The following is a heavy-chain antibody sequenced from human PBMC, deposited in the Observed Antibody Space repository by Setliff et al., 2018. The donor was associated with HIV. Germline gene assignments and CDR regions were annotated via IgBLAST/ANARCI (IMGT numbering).Heavy chain of an antibody. CDR1: GFTFSSYS. Sequence: ETLSLSCTASGFTFSSYSMNWVRQAPGKGLEWVSSISSGSSYIYYPDSVKGRFTISRDNAKNSLYLRMNSLRADDTAVYYCARDSSTAEGGGDNFFDYWGRGTLVTVSS. D-gene: IGHD2-21*01. CDR2: ISSGSSYI. CDR3: ARDSSTAEGGGDNFFDY. J-gene: IGHJ4*02. V-gene: IGHV3-21*01.